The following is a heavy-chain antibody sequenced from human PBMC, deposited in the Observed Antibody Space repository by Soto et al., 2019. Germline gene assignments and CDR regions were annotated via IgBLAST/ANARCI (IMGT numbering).Heavy chain of an antibody. CDR3: ARDRDGYDSGYFDS. V-gene: IGHV4-30-2*01. CDR2: IYHSGNT. Sequence: PSETLSLTCAVSGDSISSGSHSWNWLRQPPGKGLEWIGYIYHSGNTYFNPTLKSRVTMSVDTSKNQISLTLSSVTAADTAIYYCARDRDGYDSGYFDSWGHGTLVTVSS. D-gene: IGHD5-12*01. CDR1: GDSISSGSHS. J-gene: IGHJ4*01.